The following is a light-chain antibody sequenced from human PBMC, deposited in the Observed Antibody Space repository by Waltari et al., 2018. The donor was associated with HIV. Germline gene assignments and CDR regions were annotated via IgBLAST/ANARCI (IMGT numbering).Light chain of an antibody. CDR1: SSDVGGYSL. CDR3: CSYGGFTTYV. V-gene: IGLV2-23*01. J-gene: IGLJ1*01. Sequence: QSALTQPASVSGSPGQSITISCIGTSSDVGGYSLVSWYQHHPGKAPQLRIFGDTERPSGVSNRFSASKSGTTASLTISGLLAEDAADYYCCSYGGFTTYVFGSGTKVTVL. CDR2: GDT.